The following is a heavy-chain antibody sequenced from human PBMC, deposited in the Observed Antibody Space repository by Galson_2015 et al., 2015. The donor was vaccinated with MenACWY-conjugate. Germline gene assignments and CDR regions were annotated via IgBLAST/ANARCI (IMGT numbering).Heavy chain of an antibody. CDR3: ARGRSVTAAVSTFAY. CDR2: MNSDGSST. Sequence: SLRLSCAASGFTFSSFWMPWVRQAPGQGLVWVSRMNSDGSSTSHADSVKGGFTISRDNAKNTLYLQKNRLRAEDTGVYYCARGRSVTAAVSTFAYWGQGTLVTVSS. CDR1: GFTFSSFW. V-gene: IGHV3-74*01. D-gene: IGHD6-13*01. J-gene: IGHJ4*02.